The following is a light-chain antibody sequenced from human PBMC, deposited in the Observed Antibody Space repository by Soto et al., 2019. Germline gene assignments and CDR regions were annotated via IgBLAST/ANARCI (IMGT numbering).Light chain of an antibody. Sequence: DIVMTQSPDSLAVSLGERATINCKSSQSVLYSSNNKNYLAWYQQKPGQPPKLLIYWAFTRESGVPDRFSGSGSGTDFTLTISSLQPEDFATYYCQKYNSAPPTFAQGTKGDIK. CDR1: QSVLYSSNNKNY. CDR2: WAF. V-gene: IGKV4-1*01. J-gene: IGKJ1*01. CDR3: QKYNSAPPT.